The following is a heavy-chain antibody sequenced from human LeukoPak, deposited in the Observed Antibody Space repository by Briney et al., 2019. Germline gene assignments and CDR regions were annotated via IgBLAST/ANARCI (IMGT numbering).Heavy chain of an antibody. CDR2: ISSSSDDI. CDR3: ARGDDILTGYYGFDS. D-gene: IGHD3-9*01. J-gene: IGHJ4*02. V-gene: IGHV3-21*01. Sequence: GGSLRLSCAASGFTFSTYSLNWVRQAPGKGLEWVSSISSSSDDIHYIDSVKGRFTISRDNAKNSLFLQMDSLRAEDTAVYYCARGDDILTGYYGFDSWGQGTLVTVSS. CDR1: GFTFSTYS.